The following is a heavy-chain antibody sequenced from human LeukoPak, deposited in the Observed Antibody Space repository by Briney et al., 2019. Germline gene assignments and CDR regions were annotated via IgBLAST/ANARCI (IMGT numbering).Heavy chain of an antibody. CDR1: GGTFSSYA. D-gene: IGHD5-18*01. CDR3: ASRVDTAIIYYYYGMDV. V-gene: IGHV1-69*13. CDR2: IIPIFSTA. J-gene: IGHJ6*02. Sequence: ASVKVSCKASGGTFSSYAISWVRQAPGQGLEWLGGIIPIFSTAKYAQKFQDRVTITADESTSTAYIALSSLRSEDTALYYCASRVDTAIIYYYYGMDVWGQGTTVTVSS.